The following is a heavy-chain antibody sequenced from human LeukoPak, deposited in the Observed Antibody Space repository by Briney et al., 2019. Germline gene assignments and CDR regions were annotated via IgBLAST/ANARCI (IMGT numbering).Heavy chain of an antibody. J-gene: IGHJ4*02. D-gene: IGHD2-2*01. CDR3: VRAVAGASTFHLDS. V-gene: IGHV1-8*01. Sequence: ASVKVSCKASGNTFTSHDINWVRQATGKGLEWLGWMNPNSGNTGNSQKFQGRVTMTRDTSIGTAYMELSSLKFEDTAVYYCVRAVAGASTFHLDSWGQGTLVTVSS. CDR2: MNPNSGNT. CDR1: GNTFTSHD.